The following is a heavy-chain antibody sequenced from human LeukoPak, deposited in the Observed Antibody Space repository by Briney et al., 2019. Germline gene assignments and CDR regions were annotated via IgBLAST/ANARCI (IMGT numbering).Heavy chain of an antibody. Sequence: SETLSLTCAIYGASFSGYDWSWIRQPPGKGLEWIGKINRSGSTTYNPSLKSRVTISLDTSKNHFSVQLTSVTAADTAVYYCARLLHDTYYSDLGSKDVWGDGTTVIISS. J-gene: IGHJ6*04. CDR1: GASFSGYD. D-gene: IGHD3-10*01. CDR2: INRSGST. CDR3: ARLLHDTYYSDLGSKDV. V-gene: IGHV4-34*01.